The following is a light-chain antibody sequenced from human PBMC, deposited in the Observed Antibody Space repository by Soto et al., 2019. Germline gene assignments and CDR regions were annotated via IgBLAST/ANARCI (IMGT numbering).Light chain of an antibody. CDR3: QQYGSSPNT. CDR2: GAS. CDR1: QSISNNY. Sequence: EIVLTQSPGTLSLSPGERATLSCRASQSISNNYLAWYQQKPGQASRLLIYGASTRATGIPDRFSGSGSGTDFTLTIIRLEPEDFAEYYCQQYGSSPNTFGQGAKLEIK. J-gene: IGKJ2*01. V-gene: IGKV3-20*01.